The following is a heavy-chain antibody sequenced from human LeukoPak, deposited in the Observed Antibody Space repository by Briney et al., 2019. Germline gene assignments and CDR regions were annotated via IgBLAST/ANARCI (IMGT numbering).Heavy chain of an antibody. CDR2: ISSSSSYI. V-gene: IGHV3-21*04. Sequence: GGSLRLSCAASGFTFSSYSMNWVRQAPGKGLEWVSSISSSSSYIYYADSVRGRFTISRDNSKNTVYLQMNSLRAGDTAIYYRAKAVGSSGYFSRDAFDIWGQGTMVTVSS. CDR1: GFTFSSYS. D-gene: IGHD3-22*01. CDR3: AKAVGSSGYFSRDAFDI. J-gene: IGHJ3*02.